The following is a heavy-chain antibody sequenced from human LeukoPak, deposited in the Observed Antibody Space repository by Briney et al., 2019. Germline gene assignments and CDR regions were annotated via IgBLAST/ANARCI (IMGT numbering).Heavy chain of an antibody. CDR3: ARGNRGTDDAFDF. CDR1: GFTFSNHG. J-gene: IGHJ3*01. Sequence: SGGSLRLSCEASGFTFSNHGMHWVRQAPGKGLEWVAIIFSDGRTEKYADSVRGRFAISRDNSRNTVYLQMNSLRGEDTAVYSCARGNRGTDDAFDFWGRGTMVTVSS. V-gene: IGHV3-33*01. D-gene: IGHD3-16*01. CDR2: IFSDGRTE.